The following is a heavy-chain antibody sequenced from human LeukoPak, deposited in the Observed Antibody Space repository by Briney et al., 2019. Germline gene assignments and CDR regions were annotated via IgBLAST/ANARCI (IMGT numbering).Heavy chain of an antibody. D-gene: IGHD3-10*01. J-gene: IGHJ6*02. CDR2: IYPGDSDT. CDR3: ARSLPGTMLRGYGIDV. CDR1: GYRFTNYW. Sequence: GESLQISFKASGYRFTNYWIGWGRRMPGKGLELIGIIYPGDSDTRYRPSFQGQVTISADKSKSTAYLQWGSLKASDTAMYYCARSLPGTMLRGYGIDVWGQGTTVTVSS. V-gene: IGHV5-51*01.